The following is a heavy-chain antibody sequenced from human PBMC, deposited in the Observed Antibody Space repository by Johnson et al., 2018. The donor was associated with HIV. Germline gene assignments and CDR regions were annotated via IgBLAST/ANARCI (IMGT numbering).Heavy chain of an antibody. CDR3: ARASHLYDYGP. CDR2: ISGSGGST. J-gene: IGHJ3*01. V-gene: IGHV3-23*04. CDR1: GFTFSSYA. D-gene: IGHD3-16*01. Sequence: VQLVESGGGLVQPGGSLRLSCAASGFTFSSYAMSWVRQAPGKGLEWVSAISGSGGSTYYADSVKGRFTISRDNSKNTLYLQMKSLGAEDTAVYYCARASHLYDYGPWGQGTMVTVSS.